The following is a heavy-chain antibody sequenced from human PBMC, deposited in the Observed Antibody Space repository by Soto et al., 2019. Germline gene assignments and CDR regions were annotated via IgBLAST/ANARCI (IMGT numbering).Heavy chain of an antibody. D-gene: IGHD3-10*01. V-gene: IGHV3-23*01. CDR3: AKYYASGSYYHFDS. J-gene: IGHJ4*02. CDR2: ISGSGGRA. Sequence: EVQLLESGGDLVQPGGSLRLSCAASGFTFINYAMSWVRQAPGLGLEWVSRISGSGGRADYADSVRGRFTISRDNSKKTLSLQMNSLRVDDTAIYYCAKYYASGSYYHFDSWGQGTLVTVSS. CDR1: GFTFINYA.